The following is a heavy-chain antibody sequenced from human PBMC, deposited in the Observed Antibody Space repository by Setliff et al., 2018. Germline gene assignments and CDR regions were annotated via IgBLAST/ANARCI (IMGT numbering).Heavy chain of an antibody. J-gene: IGHJ3*02. D-gene: IGHD3-22*01. CDR2: ISAYNGNT. V-gene: IGHV1-18*01. CDR1: GYTFTSYG. CDR3: ARDVGTSSFEVATMIVVAATDAFDI. Sequence: ASVKVSCKASGYTFTSYGISWVRQAPGQGLEWMGWISAYNGNTNYAQKLQGRVTMTTDKSTSTAYMELRSLRSDDTAVYYCARDVGTSSFEVATMIVVAATDAFDIWGQGTMVTVSS.